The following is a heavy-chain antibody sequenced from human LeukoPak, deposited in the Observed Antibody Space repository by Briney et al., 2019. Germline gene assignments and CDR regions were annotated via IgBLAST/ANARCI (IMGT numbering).Heavy chain of an antibody. CDR1: GGSISSYY. V-gene: IGHV4-59*12. Sequence: PSETLSLTCTVSGGSISSYYWSWIRQPPGKGLEWIGYIYYSGSTNYNPSLKSRVTISVDTSKNQFSLKLSSVTAADTAVYYCARESPPDCSSTSCSQSDAFDIWGQGTMVTVSS. D-gene: IGHD2-2*01. J-gene: IGHJ3*02. CDR3: ARESPPDCSSTSCSQSDAFDI. CDR2: IYYSGST.